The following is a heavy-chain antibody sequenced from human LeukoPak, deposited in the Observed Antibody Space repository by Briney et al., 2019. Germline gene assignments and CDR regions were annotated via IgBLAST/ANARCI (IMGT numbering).Heavy chain of an antibody. CDR3: AELLFGVVILPIPNFDY. CDR1: GFTFSSYG. D-gene: IGHD3-3*01. J-gene: IGHJ4*02. CDR2: IRYDGSNK. Sequence: GGSLRLSCAASGFTFSSYGMHWVRQAPGKGLEWVAFIRYDGSNKYYADSVKGRFTISRDNSKNTLYLQMNSLRAEDTAVYYCAELLFGVVILPIPNFDYWGQGTLVTVSS. V-gene: IGHV3-30*02.